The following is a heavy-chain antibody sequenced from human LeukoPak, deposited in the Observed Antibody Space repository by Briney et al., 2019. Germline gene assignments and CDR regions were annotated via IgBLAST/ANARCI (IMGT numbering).Heavy chain of an antibody. CDR2: ISGSGGST. J-gene: IGHJ4*02. CDR3: ARVKRDCSGGSCYSYDY. V-gene: IGHV3-23*01. D-gene: IGHD2-15*01. CDR1: GFTFSTFA. Sequence: PGGSLRLSCAASGFTFSTFAMSWVRQGPGKGLECVSGISGSGGSTYYADSVRGRFTISRDNSKNTLYLQMNSLRAEDTAVYYCARVKRDCSGGSCYSYDYWGQGTLVTVSS.